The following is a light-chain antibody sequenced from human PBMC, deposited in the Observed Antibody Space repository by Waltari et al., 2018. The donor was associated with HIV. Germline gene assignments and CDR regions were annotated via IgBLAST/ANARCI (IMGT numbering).Light chain of an antibody. Sequence: QSALTQPASVSGSPGQSLTISCAETGSDVGGYKLVAWYQVHPGKAPKLLIYMVSEGPSGFSSRFSGSKPGNTAARTIAGLQAEGGGEYYGCSFATKPFVVGTGTTVTVL. CDR2: MVS. CDR3: CSFATKPFV. J-gene: IGLJ1*01. CDR1: GSDVGGYKL. V-gene: IGLV2-23*02.